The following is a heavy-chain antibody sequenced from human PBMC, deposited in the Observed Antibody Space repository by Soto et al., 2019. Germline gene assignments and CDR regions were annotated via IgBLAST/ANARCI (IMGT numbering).Heavy chain of an antibody. CDR3: ARGVQNYENAFDI. J-gene: IGHJ3*02. Sequence: SETLSLTCTVSGGSISSYYWSWIRQPPGKGLEWIGYIYYSGSTNYNPSLKSRVTISVDTSKNQFSLKLSSVTAADTAVYYCARGVQNYENAFDIWGQGTMVTVSS. D-gene: IGHD3-3*01. V-gene: IGHV4-59*01. CDR2: IYYSGST. CDR1: GGSISSYY.